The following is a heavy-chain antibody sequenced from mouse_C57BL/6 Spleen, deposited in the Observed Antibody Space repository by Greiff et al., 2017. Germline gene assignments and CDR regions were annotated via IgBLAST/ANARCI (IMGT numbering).Heavy chain of an antibody. D-gene: IGHD1-1*01. Sequence: VQLQQPGAELVKPGASVKMSCKASGYTFTSYWITWVKQRPGQGLEWIGDIYPGSGSTNYNEKFKSKATLTVDTSSSTAYMQLSSLTSEDSAVYYCARGDSSYSYAMDYWGQGTSVTVSS. CDR1: GYTFTSYW. CDR3: ARGDSSYSYAMDY. CDR2: IYPGSGST. V-gene: IGHV1-55*01. J-gene: IGHJ4*01.